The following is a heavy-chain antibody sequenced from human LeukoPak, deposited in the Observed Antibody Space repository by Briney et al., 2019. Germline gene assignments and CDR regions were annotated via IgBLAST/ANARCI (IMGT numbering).Heavy chain of an antibody. D-gene: IGHD3-10*01. CDR2: IRYDGSNK. Sequence: GGSLRLSCAASGFTFSSYSMNWLRQAPGKGLAWVAFIRYDGSNKYYADSVKGRFTISRDNSKNTLYLQMHSLRAEDTAVYYCAALDYYSDAFDIWGQGTMVTVSS. V-gene: IGHV3-30*02. CDR3: AALDYYSDAFDI. J-gene: IGHJ3*02. CDR1: GFTFSSYS.